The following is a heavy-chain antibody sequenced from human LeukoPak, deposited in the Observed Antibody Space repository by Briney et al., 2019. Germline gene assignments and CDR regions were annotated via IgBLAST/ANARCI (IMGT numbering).Heavy chain of an antibody. D-gene: IGHD5-18*01. CDR3: ARDRGYSYGNNWFDP. CDR2: IYSGGNT. Sequence: GGSLRLSCAASGFTVSTNYMSWVRQVPGKGLEWVSVIYSGGNTYYADSVKGRFTISRDNAKNSLYLQMNSLRAEDTAVYYCARDRGYSYGNNWFDPWGQGTLVTVSS. CDR1: GFTVSTNY. V-gene: IGHV3-53*01. J-gene: IGHJ5*02.